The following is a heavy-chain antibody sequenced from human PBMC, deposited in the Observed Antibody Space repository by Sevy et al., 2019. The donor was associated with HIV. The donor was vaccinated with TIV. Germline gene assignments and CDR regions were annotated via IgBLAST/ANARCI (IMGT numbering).Heavy chain of an antibody. Sequence: SETLSLTCAVSDASISSSNWWSWVRQPPGKGLEWIGEIYHSGSTNYNPSLKSRVTISVDKSKNQFSLKLTSVTAADTAVYYCARDGAGAVAAFDYWGQGTLVTVSS. CDR2: IYHSGST. V-gene: IGHV4-4*02. CDR3: ARDGAGAVAAFDY. D-gene: IGHD6-19*01. J-gene: IGHJ4*02. CDR1: DASISSSNW.